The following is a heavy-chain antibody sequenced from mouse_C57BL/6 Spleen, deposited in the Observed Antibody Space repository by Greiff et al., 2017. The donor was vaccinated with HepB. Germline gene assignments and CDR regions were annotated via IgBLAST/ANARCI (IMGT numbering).Heavy chain of an antibody. V-gene: IGHV5-4*01. CDR2: ISDGGSYT. J-gene: IGHJ2*01. Sequence: EVKLVESGGGLVKPGGSLKLSCAASGFTFSSYAMSWVRQTPEKRLEWVATISDGGSYTYYPDNVKGRVTISRDNAKNNLYLQMSHLKSEDTAMYYCARDGYDYDGPYFDYWGQGTTLTVAS. CDR3: ARDGYDYDGPYFDY. D-gene: IGHD2-4*01. CDR1: GFTFSSYA.